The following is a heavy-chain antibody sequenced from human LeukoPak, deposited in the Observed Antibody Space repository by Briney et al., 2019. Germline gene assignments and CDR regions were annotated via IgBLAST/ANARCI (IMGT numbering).Heavy chain of an antibody. Sequence: VASVKVSCKASGGTFSSYAISWVRQAPGQGLEWMGRITPILGIANYAQKFQGRVTITADKSTSTVYMELSSLRSEDTAVYYCARGSPARQVSYGMDVWGQGTTVTVSS. CDR1: GGTFSSYA. CDR2: ITPILGIA. CDR3: ARGSPARQVSYGMDV. V-gene: IGHV1-69*04. J-gene: IGHJ6*02.